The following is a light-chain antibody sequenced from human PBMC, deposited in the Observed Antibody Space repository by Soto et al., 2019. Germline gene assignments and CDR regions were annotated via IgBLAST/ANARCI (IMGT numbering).Light chain of an antibody. Sequence: VLTQPASVSGSPGQSITISCTGTSSDVGGYNYVSWYQQHPGKAPKLMIYDVSNRPSGVSNRFSGSKSGNTASLTISGLQAEDEADYYCSSYTSSSTPVFGGGTKLTVL. V-gene: IGLV2-14*01. CDR1: SSDVGGYNY. J-gene: IGLJ3*02. CDR3: SSYTSSSTPV. CDR2: DVS.